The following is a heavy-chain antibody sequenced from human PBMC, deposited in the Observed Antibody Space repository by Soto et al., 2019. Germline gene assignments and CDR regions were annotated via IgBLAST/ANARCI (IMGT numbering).Heavy chain of an antibody. Sequence: QLQLQESGPGLAKPSETLSLTCTVSGGSISSSSYFWGWIRQPPGKGLEWIGSIYFSGSTYYNPSLKSRVTLSVDTSKNQFSLKLSSVTAADTALYYCARVYYGDYRWFDPWGQGTLVTVSS. CDR1: GGSISSSSYF. CDR3: ARVYYGDYRWFDP. D-gene: IGHD4-17*01. J-gene: IGHJ5*02. V-gene: IGHV4-39*01. CDR2: IYFSGST.